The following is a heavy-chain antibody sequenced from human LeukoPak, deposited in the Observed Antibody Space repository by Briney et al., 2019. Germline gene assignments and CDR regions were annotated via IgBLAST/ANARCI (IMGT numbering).Heavy chain of an antibody. CDR1: GYTFTGYY. V-gene: IGHV1-2*02. Sequence: ASVKVSCKASGYTFTGYYMHWVRQAPGQGLEWMGWINPNSGGTNYAQKFQGRVTMTRDTSISTAYMELSRLRSDDTAVYYCARVMEAGGSYYFDYWGQGTLVTVSS. J-gene: IGHJ4*02. CDR3: ARVMEAGGSYYFDY. D-gene: IGHD3-16*01. CDR2: INPNSGGT.